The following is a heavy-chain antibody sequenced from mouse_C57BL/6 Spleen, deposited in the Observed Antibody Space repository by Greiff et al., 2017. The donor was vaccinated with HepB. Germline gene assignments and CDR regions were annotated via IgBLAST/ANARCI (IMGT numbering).Heavy chain of an antibody. CDR2: IWSGGST. CDR3: ARGRVYDYYAMDY. Sequence: VKLMESGPGLVQPSQSLSITCTVSGFSLTSYGVHWVRQSPGKGLEWLGVIWSGGSTDYNAAFISRLSISKDNSKSQVFFKMNSLQADDTAIYYCARGRVYDYYAMDYWGQGTSVTVSS. J-gene: IGHJ4*01. CDR1: GFSLTSYG. V-gene: IGHV2-2*01. D-gene: IGHD2-12*01.